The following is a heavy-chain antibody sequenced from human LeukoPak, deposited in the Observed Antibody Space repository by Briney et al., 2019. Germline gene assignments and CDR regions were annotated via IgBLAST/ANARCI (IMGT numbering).Heavy chain of an antibody. V-gene: IGHV3-30-3*01. Sequence: PGGSLRLSCAASGFTFSSYAMHWVRQAPGKGLEWVAVTSYDGSNKYYADSVKGRFTISRDNSKNTLYLQMNSLRAEDTAVYYCARGSTGTPYYYDSSGFGNDAFDIWGQGTMVTVSS. CDR3: ARGSTGTPYYYDSSGFGNDAFDI. CDR1: GFTFSSYA. J-gene: IGHJ3*02. D-gene: IGHD3-22*01. CDR2: TSYDGSNK.